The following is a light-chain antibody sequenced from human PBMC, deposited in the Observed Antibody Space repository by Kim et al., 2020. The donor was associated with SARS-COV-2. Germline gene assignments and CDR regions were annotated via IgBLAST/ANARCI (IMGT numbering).Light chain of an antibody. CDR3: QQHDTLPIT. CDR1: QDISKY. V-gene: IGKV1-33*01. J-gene: IGKJ5*01. Sequence: PSVGDRVTITCQASQDISKYLNWYQQKLGRAPKLLIYDASSLETGVPSRFSGSASGTDFTFTISSLQPEDIATYYCQQHDTLPITFGQGTRLEIK. CDR2: DAS.